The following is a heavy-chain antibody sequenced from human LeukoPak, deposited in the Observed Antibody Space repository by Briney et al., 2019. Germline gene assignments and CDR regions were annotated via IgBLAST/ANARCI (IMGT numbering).Heavy chain of an antibody. CDR3: ARDYYTINWFDP. CDR2: IKQDGSEK. Sequence: PGGSLRLSCAASGFTFSSYWMSWVRQAPGKGLEWVAKIKQDGSEKYYVDSVKGRFIISRDNAKNTLYLQMNSLRAEDTAVYYCARDYYTINWFDPGGQGTLVTVSA. J-gene: IGHJ5*02. D-gene: IGHD3-3*01. V-gene: IGHV3-7*01. CDR1: GFTFSSYW.